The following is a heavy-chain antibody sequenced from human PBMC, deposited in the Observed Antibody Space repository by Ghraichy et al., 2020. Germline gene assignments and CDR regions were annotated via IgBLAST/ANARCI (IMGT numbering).Heavy chain of an antibody. D-gene: IGHD3-3*01. CDR3: SRVPTMFGVAPWGMDI. J-gene: IGHJ6*02. CDR2: IYYSGTT. CDR1: GASISGFY. Sequence: SETLSLTCTVSGASISGFYWSWIRQPPGRGLEWIGHIYYSGTTNYSPSLKSRITLSVDRSQNLVSLRLSSMTSADTAVYYCSRVPTMFGVAPWGMDIWGQGAAVPV. V-gene: IGHV4-59*01.